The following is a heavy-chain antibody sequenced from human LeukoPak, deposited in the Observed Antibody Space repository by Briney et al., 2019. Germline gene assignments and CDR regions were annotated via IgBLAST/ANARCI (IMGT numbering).Heavy chain of an antibody. CDR3: ARVMVRGVYGDY. Sequence: SETLSLTCTVSGGSISSSSYYWGWIRQPPGKGLEWIGEINHSGSTNYNPSLKSRVTISVDTSKNQFSLKLSSVTAADTAVYYCARVMVRGVYGDYWGQGTLVTVSS. J-gene: IGHJ4*02. CDR1: GGSISSSSYY. V-gene: IGHV4-39*07. D-gene: IGHD3-10*01. CDR2: INHSGST.